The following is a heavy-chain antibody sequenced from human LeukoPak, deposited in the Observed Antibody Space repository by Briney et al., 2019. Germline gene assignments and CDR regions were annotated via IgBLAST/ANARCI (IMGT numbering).Heavy chain of an antibody. V-gene: IGHV3-49*04. J-gene: IGHJ6*02. Sequence: GGSLRLSCTASGFTFGDYAMSWVRQAPGKGLEWVGFIRSRAHGGTTEYSASVKGRFTISKDDSKSIAYLQMNSLKTEDTAVYYCTRDFGDEYYYDGMDVWGQGTTVTVSS. CDR1: GFTFGDYA. CDR3: TRDFGDEYYYDGMDV. CDR2: IRSRAHGGTT. D-gene: IGHD3-22*01.